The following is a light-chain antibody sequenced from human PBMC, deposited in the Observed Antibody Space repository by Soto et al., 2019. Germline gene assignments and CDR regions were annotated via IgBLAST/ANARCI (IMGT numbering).Light chain of an antibody. Sequence: VMTQSPATLSVSPGERAALSCRARQSVSSNLAWYQQKPGQAPRLLIYGASTRATGVPARISGSGSGTEFTLTISSLQSEDFAVYYCQQYNTWPPTWTVGQGTKVDIK. CDR3: QQYNTWPPTWT. CDR2: GAS. V-gene: IGKV3-15*01. CDR1: QSVSSN. J-gene: IGKJ1*01.